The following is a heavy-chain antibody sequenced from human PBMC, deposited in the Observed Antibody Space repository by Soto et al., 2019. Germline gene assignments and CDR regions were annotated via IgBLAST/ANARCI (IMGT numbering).Heavy chain of an antibody. Sequence: QLQLQESGPGLVKPSETLSLTCTVSGGSISSSSYYWGWIRQPPGKGLEWIGNIYYSGSTYYNPSLKRRVTISVDTSKNQFSLKLSSVTAADTAVYYCAKTYYDFWSGYYLPVNWFDPWGQGTLVTVSS. CDR3: AKTYYDFWSGYYLPVNWFDP. V-gene: IGHV4-39*01. CDR1: GGSISSSSYY. J-gene: IGHJ5*02. D-gene: IGHD3-3*01. CDR2: IYYSGST.